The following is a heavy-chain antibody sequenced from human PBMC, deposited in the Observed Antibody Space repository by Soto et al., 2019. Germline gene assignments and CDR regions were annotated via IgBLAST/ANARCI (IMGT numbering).Heavy chain of an antibody. Sequence: GGSLRLSCAASGFTFSSYWMSWVRQAPGKGLEWVANIKQDGSEKYYVDSVKGRFTISRDNAKNSLYLQMNSLRAEDTAVYYCARDRGPYCSSTSCSEDYGMDVWGQGTTVTVS. J-gene: IGHJ6*02. D-gene: IGHD2-2*01. CDR3: ARDRGPYCSSTSCSEDYGMDV. V-gene: IGHV3-7*01. CDR2: IKQDGSEK. CDR1: GFTFSSYW.